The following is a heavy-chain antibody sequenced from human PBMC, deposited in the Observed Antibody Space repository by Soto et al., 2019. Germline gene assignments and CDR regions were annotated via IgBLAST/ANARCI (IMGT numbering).Heavy chain of an antibody. CDR2: IYYSGST. D-gene: IGHD2-15*01. V-gene: IGHV4-59*01. CDR1: AGSITSYY. J-gene: IGHJ4*02. CDR3: ARGPGGNALFFDY. Sequence: PSETLSLTCTVSAGSITSYYWSWIRQPPGKGLEWIGYIYYSGSTNYNPSLKSRVTVSVDTSKNQFSLKLSSVTAADTAVYYCARGPGGNALFFDYWGQGTLVTVSS.